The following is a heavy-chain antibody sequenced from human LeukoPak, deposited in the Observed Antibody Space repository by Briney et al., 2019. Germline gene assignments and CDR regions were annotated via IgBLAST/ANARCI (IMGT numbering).Heavy chain of an antibody. V-gene: IGHV3-7*03. D-gene: IGHD2-15*01. Sequence: PGGSLRLSCAASGFTFRNYWMGWVRQAPGKGLEWVANTKPDGSAEYYADSVRGRFTTSRDNANNFLYLQMNSLRAEDTAVYYCAKDFVAAIDYWGQGTLVTVSS. J-gene: IGHJ4*02. CDR2: TKPDGSAE. CDR3: AKDFVAAIDY. CDR1: GFTFRNYW.